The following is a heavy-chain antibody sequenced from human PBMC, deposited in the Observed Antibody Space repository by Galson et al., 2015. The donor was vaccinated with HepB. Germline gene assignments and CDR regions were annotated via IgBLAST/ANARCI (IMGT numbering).Heavy chain of an antibody. V-gene: IGHV4-39*07. Sequence: TLSLTCTVSGDSITSDGFYWGWIRQPPGKGLEWIASFYYNGGTYYNPSLKSRVTMLTDTSKSQFSLRLTSVTAEDTAVYYCARAGLFSIYGFEIRGQGTMVTVSS. D-gene: IGHD3-3*02. CDR2: FYYNGGT. J-gene: IGHJ3*02. CDR1: GDSITSDGFY. CDR3: ARAGLFSIYGFEI.